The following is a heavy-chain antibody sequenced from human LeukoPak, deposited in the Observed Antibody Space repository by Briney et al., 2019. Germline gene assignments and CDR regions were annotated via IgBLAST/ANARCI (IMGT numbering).Heavy chain of an antibody. CDR2: IYYTGST. Sequence: PSETLSLTCTVSGGSISSYYWSWIRQPPGKGLEWIGYIYYTGSTNHNPSLKSRVTVSIDTSKNQFSLKLSSVTAADTAIYYCARHVDPNMSVYNWLDPWGQGTLVTVSS. J-gene: IGHJ5*02. CDR1: GGSISSYY. V-gene: IGHV4-59*01. CDR3: ARHVDPNMSVYNWLDP. D-gene: IGHD5-12*01.